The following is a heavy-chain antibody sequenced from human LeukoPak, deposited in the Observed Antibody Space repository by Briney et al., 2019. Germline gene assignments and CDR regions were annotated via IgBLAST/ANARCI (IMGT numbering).Heavy chain of an antibody. CDR3: AKCRYSYYYYYMDV. V-gene: IGHV3-23*01. CDR2: ISGSGGRT. CDR1: GFTFNNYA. D-gene: IGHD5-18*01. J-gene: IGHJ6*03. Sequence: PGGSLRLSCAASGFTFNNYAMNWVRKAPGKGLEWVSGISGSGGRTYHADSVKGRFTISRDNSKNTLYLQMNSLRAEDTAVYYCAKCRYSYYYYYMDVWGKGTTVTVSS.